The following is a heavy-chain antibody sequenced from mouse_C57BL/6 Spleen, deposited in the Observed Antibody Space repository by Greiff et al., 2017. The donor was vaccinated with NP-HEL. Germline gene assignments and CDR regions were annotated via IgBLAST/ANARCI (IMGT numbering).Heavy chain of an antibody. D-gene: IGHD1-1*01. CDR2: IYPGNSDT. Sequence: DVKLQESGTVLARPGASVKMSCKTSGYTFTSYWMHWVKQRPGQGLEWIGAIYPGNSDTSYNQKFKGKAKLTAVTSASTAYMELSSLTNEDSAVYYCTREGITTVVADFDYWGQGTTLTVSS. J-gene: IGHJ2*01. CDR1: GYTFTSYW. CDR3: TREGITTVVADFDY. V-gene: IGHV1-5*01.